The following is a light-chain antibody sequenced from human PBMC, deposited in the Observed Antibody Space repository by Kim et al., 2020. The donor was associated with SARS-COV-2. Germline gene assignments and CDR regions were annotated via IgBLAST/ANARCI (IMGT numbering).Light chain of an antibody. CDR1: QGISSY. J-gene: IGKJ2*01. Sequence: ASTGDRVTITFRASQGISSYLAWYQQKPGKAPKLLIYAASTLQSGVPSRFSGSGSGTDFTLTISCLQSEDFATYYCQQYYSYPPYTFGQGTKLEI. V-gene: IGKV1-8*01. CDR3: QQYYSYPPYT. CDR2: AAS.